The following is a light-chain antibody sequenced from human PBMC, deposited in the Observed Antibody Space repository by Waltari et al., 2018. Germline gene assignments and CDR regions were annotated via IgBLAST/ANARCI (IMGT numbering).Light chain of an antibody. CDR3: SSYAGSSKGV. CDR2: AVS. V-gene: IGLV2-23*02. J-gene: IGLJ2*01. CDR1: SSDVGNYKR. Sequence: QSALTQPASVSGSPGQSITISCTGTSSDVGNYKRVSWYQQHPGKAPQLMIYAVSKRPSGVSDRFAGSQSGDMASLTISGLQPEDEAEYFCSSYAGSSKGVFGGGTKVTVL.